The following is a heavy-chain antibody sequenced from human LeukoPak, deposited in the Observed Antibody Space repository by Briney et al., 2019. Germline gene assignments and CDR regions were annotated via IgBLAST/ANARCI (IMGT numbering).Heavy chain of an antibody. J-gene: IGHJ4*02. CDR2: IYYTGTT. CDR1: GGSISSGSYY. CDR3: AAAGGGVIDY. Sequence: SETLSLTCTVSGGSISSGSYYWTWIRQPPGKGLEWIGYIYYTGTTNYNPSLRSRVTISVDTSKKQFSLKLSSVTAADTAVYYCAAAGGGVIDYWGQGTLVTVSS. V-gene: IGHV4-61*01. D-gene: IGHD1-26*01.